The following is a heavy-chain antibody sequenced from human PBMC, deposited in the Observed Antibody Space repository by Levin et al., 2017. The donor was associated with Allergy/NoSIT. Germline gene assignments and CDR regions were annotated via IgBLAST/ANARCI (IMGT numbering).Heavy chain of an antibody. D-gene: IGHD3-10*01. Sequence: SGPTLVKPTQTLTLTCTFSGFSLSTTGVGVGWIRQPPGKALEWLALIYWDDDKRYSPSLKNRLTITKDASKNQVVLTLTNMDPVDTATYFCAHKFADRIWFGELCFDYWGQGTLVTVSS. CDR1: GFSLSTTGVG. CDR2: IYWDDDK. J-gene: IGHJ4*02. V-gene: IGHV2-5*02. CDR3: AHKFADRIWFGELCFDY.